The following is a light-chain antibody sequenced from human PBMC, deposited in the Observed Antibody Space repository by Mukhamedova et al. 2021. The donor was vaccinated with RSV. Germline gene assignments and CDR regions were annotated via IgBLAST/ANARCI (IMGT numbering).Light chain of an antibody. V-gene: IGKV1-9*01. CDR3: QRLNSYPLT. J-gene: IGKJ4*01. CDR2: AAS. CDR1: QDISRF. Sequence: MGTITCRASQDISRFLAWYQQKPGKAPKVLIYAASTLQSGVPSRFSGSGSGTEFTLTISSLLPEDFATYYCQRLNSYPLTFGGGTKV.